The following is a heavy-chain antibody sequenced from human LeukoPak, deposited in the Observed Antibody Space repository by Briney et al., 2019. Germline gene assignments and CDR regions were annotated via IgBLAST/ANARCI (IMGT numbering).Heavy chain of an antibody. D-gene: IGHD2-21*02. CDR2: VYYSGST. CDR1: GGSISYYY. Sequence: PSETLSLTCTVSGGSISYYYWGWIRQPPGKGLEWIGYVYYSGSTSYNPSLKSRVTISLDTSKHQFPLKLNSVTAADTAVYYCARHAYCGGDCFGGAFEIWGQGTMVTVSS. CDR3: ARHAYCGGDCFGGAFEI. J-gene: IGHJ3*02. V-gene: IGHV4-59*08.